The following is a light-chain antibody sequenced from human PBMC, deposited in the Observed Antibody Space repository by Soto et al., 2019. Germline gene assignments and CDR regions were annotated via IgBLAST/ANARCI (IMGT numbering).Light chain of an antibody. V-gene: IGKV3D-15*01. J-gene: IGKJ4*01. Sequence: EVVMTQSPATLSVSPGERATLSCRASQSVTSRLAWYQQKPGQAPRLLIYAASIRATGTPARFSGSGSGTEFTLTISSLQSEDFAVYYCQQYNDWVTFGGGTKVEIK. CDR3: QQYNDWVT. CDR1: QSVTSR. CDR2: AAS.